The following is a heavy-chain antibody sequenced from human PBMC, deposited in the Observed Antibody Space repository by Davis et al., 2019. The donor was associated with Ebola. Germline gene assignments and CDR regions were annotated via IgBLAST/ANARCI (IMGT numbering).Heavy chain of an antibody. J-gene: IGHJ6*02. CDR2: IKQDGSEK. CDR1: GFTFSSYW. CDR3: AKGGLWGYGMDV. Sequence: GESLKISCAASGFTFSSYWMSWVRQAPGKGLEWVANIKQDGSEKYYVDSVKGRFTISRDNSKNTLYLQMNSLGAEDTAVYYCAKGGLWGYGMDVWGQGTTVTVSS. V-gene: IGHV3-7*03. D-gene: IGHD4/OR15-4a*01.